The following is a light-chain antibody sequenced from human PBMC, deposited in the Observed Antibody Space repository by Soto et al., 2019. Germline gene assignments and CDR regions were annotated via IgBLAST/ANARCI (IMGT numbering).Light chain of an antibody. V-gene: IGLV2-23*01. Sequence: QSALTQPASVSGSPGQSITISCTGTSSDVGSYNLVSWYQLHPGKAPKLMIFEGSKRPSGVSNRFSGSKSGDTASLTISGLQSEDEAAYYCCSYLGSSTVFGGGTQLTVL. CDR3: CSYLGSSTV. CDR1: SSDVGSYNL. CDR2: EGS. J-gene: IGLJ7*01.